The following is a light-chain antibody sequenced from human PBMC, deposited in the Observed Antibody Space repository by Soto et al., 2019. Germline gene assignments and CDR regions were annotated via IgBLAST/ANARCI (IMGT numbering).Light chain of an antibody. Sequence: DIEMTQSPSTLSASVGDRVTIPCRASQSISTGVAWYQQKPGKAPNLLIYKASSVDSGVPSRFSGSGSGTELTLTISSLQTDDFANYYCQRYNSYSPWAFGQGTKVDIK. CDR1: QSISTG. CDR2: KAS. J-gene: IGKJ1*01. CDR3: QRYNSYSPWA. V-gene: IGKV1-5*03.